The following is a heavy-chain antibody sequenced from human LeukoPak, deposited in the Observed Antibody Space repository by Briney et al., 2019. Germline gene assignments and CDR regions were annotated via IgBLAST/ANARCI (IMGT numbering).Heavy chain of an antibody. V-gene: IGHV1-2*06. CDR3: ARDPGGLHAY. CDR1: GYTFTGNY. J-gene: IGHJ4*02. D-gene: IGHD4-11*01. CDR2: INPNSGGT. Sequence: ASVKVSCKASGYTFTGNYMHWVRQAPGQGLEWMGRINPNSGGTNYAQQFQGRVTMTRGTSISTAYMELRRLRSDDTAVYYCARDPGGLHAYWGQGTLVTVSS.